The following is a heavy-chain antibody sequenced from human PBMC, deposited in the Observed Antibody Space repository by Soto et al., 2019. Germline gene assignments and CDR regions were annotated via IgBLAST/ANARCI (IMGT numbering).Heavy chain of an antibody. CDR2: ISGSGSTI. CDR1: GFTFSSHE. CDR3: ARGGVY. V-gene: IGHV3-48*03. Sequence: PGGSLRLSCEATGFTFSSHEMNWIRQTPGKRLEWIAKISGSGSTINYADSVKGRFTISRDNVQRTLHLQMDSLRVEDTGVYYCARGGVYWRRGTLVTV. J-gene: IGHJ1*01. D-gene: IGHD2-8*01.